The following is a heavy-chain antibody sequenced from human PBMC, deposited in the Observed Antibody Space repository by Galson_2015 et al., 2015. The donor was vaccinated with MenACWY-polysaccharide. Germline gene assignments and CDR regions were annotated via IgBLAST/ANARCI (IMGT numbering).Heavy chain of an antibody. J-gene: IGHJ4*02. D-gene: IGHD6-13*01. CDR3: ARRGIAAAGTSPSTLDY. Sequence: QSGAEVKKPGESLKISCTVSGYKFTRYWVGWVRQMPGKGLEWMGIIYPGDSDTRYSPSFQGQVTISADKSISTAYLQWSSLKASDTASYYCARRGIAAAGTSPSTLDYWGQGTLVTVYS. CDR1: GYKFTRYW. CDR2: IYPGDSDT. V-gene: IGHV5-51*03.